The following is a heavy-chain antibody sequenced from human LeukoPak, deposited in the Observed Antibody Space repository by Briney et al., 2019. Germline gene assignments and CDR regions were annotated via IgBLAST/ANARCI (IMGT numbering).Heavy chain of an antibody. CDR2: IWYDGSNK. Sequence: SGGSLRLSCAASEFTFSSYGMHWVRQAPGKGLEWVAVIWYDGSNKYYADSVKGRFTISRDNSKNTLYLQMNSLRAEDTAVYYCARDFSTGTTTYFDYWGQGTLVTVSS. V-gene: IGHV3-33*08. CDR1: EFTFSSYG. D-gene: IGHD1-1*01. CDR3: ARDFSTGTTTYFDY. J-gene: IGHJ4*02.